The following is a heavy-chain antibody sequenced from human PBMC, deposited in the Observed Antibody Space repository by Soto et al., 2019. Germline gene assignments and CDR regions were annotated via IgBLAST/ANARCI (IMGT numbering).Heavy chain of an antibody. CDR3: ASGLSGDKVDQ. V-gene: IGHV4-30-4*01. J-gene: IGHJ4*02. Sequence: QVQLQESGPGLVKPSQTLSLTCTVSGGSISDGAYYWSWIRQPPGKGLEWIGHIYNSGNTYNNPSLRSRLTISLDTSKSQFSLNLNSVTASDTAVYYWASGLSGDKVDQWGQGTLVTVSS. D-gene: IGHD2-21*01. CDR1: GGSISDGAYY. CDR2: IYNSGNT.